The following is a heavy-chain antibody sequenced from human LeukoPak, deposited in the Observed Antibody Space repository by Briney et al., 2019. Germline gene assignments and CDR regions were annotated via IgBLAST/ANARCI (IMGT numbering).Heavy chain of an antibody. V-gene: IGHV3-49*04. D-gene: IGHD2-2*01. CDR2: IRSKAYGGTP. J-gene: IGHJ4*02. Sequence: PGGSLRLSCTGSGFTFGDYAMSWVRQAPGKGLEWVAFIRSKAYGGTPEYAASVKGRFTISRDDSKNIAYVQMNSLRTEDTAVYYCTRTPSAAAPFDYWGQGSLATVSS. CDR1: GFTFGDYA. CDR3: TRTPSAAAPFDY.